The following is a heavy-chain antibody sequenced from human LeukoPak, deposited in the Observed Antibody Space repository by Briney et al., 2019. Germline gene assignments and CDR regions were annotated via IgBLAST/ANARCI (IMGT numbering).Heavy chain of an antibody. Sequence: PSETLSLTCTVSGGSISSYYWSWIRQPAGKGLEWIGRIYTSGSTNYNPSLKSRVTMSVDTSKNQFSLKLSSVTAADTAVYYCARDLGYFDWSISDYYYYYMDVWGKGTTVTVSS. CDR1: GGSISSYY. CDR3: ARDLGYFDWSISDYYYYYMDV. J-gene: IGHJ6*03. V-gene: IGHV4-4*07. CDR2: IYTSGST. D-gene: IGHD3-9*01.